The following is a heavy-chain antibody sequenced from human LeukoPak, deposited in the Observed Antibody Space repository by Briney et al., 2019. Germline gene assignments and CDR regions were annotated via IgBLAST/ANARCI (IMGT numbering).Heavy chain of an antibody. CDR2: INPIFGTA. V-gene: IGHV1-69*06. CDR3: ARGGIPAAKGYFDL. Sequence: SVRVSCKVSGGTFSNFGLSWGRQAPGQGLEWMGRINPIFGTADYSETFQGRVTITADKTTNTVYMDLNNLRPQDTAVFFCARGGIPAAKGYFDLWGRGTLVTVSS. J-gene: IGHJ2*01. CDR1: GGTFSNFG. D-gene: IGHD2-2*01.